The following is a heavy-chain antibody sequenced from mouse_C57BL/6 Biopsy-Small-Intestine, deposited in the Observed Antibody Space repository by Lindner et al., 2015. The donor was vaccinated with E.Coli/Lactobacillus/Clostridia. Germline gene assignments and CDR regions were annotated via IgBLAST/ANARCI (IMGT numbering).Heavy chain of an antibody. CDR2: INAGNGNT. CDR1: GYTFTSYA. V-gene: IGHV1-84*02. Sequence: SVKVSCKASGYTFTSYAMHWVRQAPGQRLEWMGWINAGNGNTKYSQKFQGRVTITRDTSASTAYMELSSLRSEDTAVYYCAHYYDFWSGYDYWGQGTLVTVSS. CDR3: AHYYDFWSGYDY. D-gene: IGHD1-2*01. J-gene: IGHJ4*01.